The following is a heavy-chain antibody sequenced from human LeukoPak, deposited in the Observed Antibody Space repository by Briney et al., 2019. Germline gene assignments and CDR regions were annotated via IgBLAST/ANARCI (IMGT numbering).Heavy chain of an antibody. CDR2: IIPIFGTA. J-gene: IGHJ5*02. Sequence: SVKVSCKASGGTFSSYAISWVRQAPGQGLEWMGRIIPIFGTANYAQKFQGGVTITTDESTSTAYMELSSLRSEDTAVYYCARGTVRGVIIGPWGQGTLVTVSS. CDR3: ARGTVRGVIIGP. D-gene: IGHD3-10*01. CDR1: GGTFSSYA. V-gene: IGHV1-69*05.